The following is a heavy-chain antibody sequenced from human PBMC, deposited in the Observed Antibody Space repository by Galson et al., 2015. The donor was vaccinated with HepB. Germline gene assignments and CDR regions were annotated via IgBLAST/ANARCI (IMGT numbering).Heavy chain of an antibody. V-gene: IGHV1-2*02. D-gene: IGHD1-26*01. CDR3: ARDAPRDGVIVGTTSWFDP. CDR1: GYTFTGYF. CDR2: INPNSGGT. J-gene: IGHJ5*02. Sequence: SVKVSCKASGYTFTGYFIHWVRQAPGQGLEWLGWINPNSGGTNYAQKFQGRVTITRDTSISTAYMDLTRLRSDDTAVYYCARDAPRDGVIVGTTSWFDPWGQGTLVTVSS.